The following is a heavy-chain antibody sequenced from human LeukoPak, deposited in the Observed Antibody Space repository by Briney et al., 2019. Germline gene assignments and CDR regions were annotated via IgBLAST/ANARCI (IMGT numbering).Heavy chain of an antibody. CDR3: ARGHYGLDY. CDR1: GFTFSDHY. J-gene: IGHJ4*02. V-gene: IGHV3-11*01. D-gene: IGHD4-17*01. Sequence: GGSLRLSCAASGFTFSDHYMSWIRQAPGKGLEWASYIRSGDSSIYYADSVKGRFTISRDNAKNSLYLQMSSLRAEDTAVYYCARGHYGLDYWGQGTLVTVSS. CDR2: IRSGDSSI.